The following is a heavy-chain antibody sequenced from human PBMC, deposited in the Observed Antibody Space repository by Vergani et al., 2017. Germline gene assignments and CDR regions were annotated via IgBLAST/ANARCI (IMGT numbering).Heavy chain of an antibody. D-gene: IGHD6-13*01. CDR2: MHHSGGT. CDR3: AKDGRRPWSNSWANFAN. Sequence: QVQLQQWGAGLLKPSETLSLTCAVYGGSFSGYYWGWIRQPPGKGLEWIGSMHHSGGTYYNPSLKSRVSISLDTSKNQIFLSLTSVTAADTAVYYCAKDGRRPWSNSWANFANWGQGILVTVSS. J-gene: IGHJ4*02. V-gene: IGHV4-34*01. CDR1: GGSFSGYY.